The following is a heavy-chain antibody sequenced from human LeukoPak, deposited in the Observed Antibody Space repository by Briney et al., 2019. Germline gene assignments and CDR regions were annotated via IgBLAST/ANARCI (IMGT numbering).Heavy chain of an antibody. D-gene: IGHD3-10*01. CDR2: INWNGGST. V-gene: IGHV3-20*04. CDR3: ARDADLVRGVAPTFDY. J-gene: IGHJ4*02. Sequence: GGSLRLSCAASGFTFSSYAMSWVRQAPGKGLEWVSGINWNGGSTGYADSVKGRFTISRDNAKNSLYLQMNSLRAEDTALYYCARDADLVRGVAPTFDYWGQGTLVTVSS. CDR1: GFTFSSYA.